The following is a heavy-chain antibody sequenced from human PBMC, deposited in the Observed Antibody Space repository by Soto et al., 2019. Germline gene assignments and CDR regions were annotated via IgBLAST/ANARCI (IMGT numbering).Heavy chain of an antibody. CDR3: PNDRRGGRSFAGCAM. CDR2: ISGSGGST. D-gene: IGHD3-16*01. V-gene: IGHV3-23*01. J-gene: IGHJ3*02. CDR1: GFTFSSYA. Sequence: EVPLLESGGGLVQPGGSLRLSCAASGFTFSSYAMSWVRQAPGKGLEWVSAISGSGGSTYYADSVKGRFTISSDNSRTTLYLQMNGLRAEDTAVYYCPNDRRGGRSFAGCAMWGQGTMVTVSS.